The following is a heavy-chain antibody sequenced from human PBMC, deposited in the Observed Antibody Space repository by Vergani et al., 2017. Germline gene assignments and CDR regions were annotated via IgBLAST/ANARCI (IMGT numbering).Heavy chain of an antibody. Sequence: EVQLLESGGGLVQPGGSRRLSCAGAGFTFDTYTMAYVRQATGKGLDWVATISSGGGDIFYADSVKGRFTISRDNSKNTLFLQMNSLKADDTSVYYCTTEWGLYYLHGEYFQYWGRGTLVSVSS. V-gene: IGHV3-23*01. CDR3: TTEWGLYYLHGEYFQY. J-gene: IGHJ1*01. CDR1: GFTFDTYT. CDR2: ISSGGGDI. D-gene: IGHD3-10*01.